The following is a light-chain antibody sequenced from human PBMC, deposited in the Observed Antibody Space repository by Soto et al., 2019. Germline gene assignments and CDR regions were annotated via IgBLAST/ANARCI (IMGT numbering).Light chain of an antibody. CDR3: QQYEPWWT. V-gene: IGKV1-5*01. CDR1: QSIGRW. J-gene: IGKJ1*01. CDR2: DSS. Sequence: DIQLTQSPSTLPASIGDRVTITCRTSQSIGRWLAWYQQKPGKGPRLLIFDSSRLESGVPSRFRGSGSGTEFTLTISSLQPEDFATYYCQQYEPWWTFGQGKKVEIK.